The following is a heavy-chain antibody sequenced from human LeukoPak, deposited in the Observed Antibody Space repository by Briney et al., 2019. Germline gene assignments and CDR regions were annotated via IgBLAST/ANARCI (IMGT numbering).Heavy chain of an antibody. V-gene: IGHV4-4*07. CDR1: GGSFSGYY. J-gene: IGHJ5*02. Sequence: SETLSLTCAVYGGSFSGYYWSWIRQPAGKGLEWIGRIYGSGSTDYNPSLKSRVTMSIDTSKNQFSLNLISVTAADTAVYYCARDSGTTGEVKFDPWGQGTLVTVSS. CDR3: ARDSGTTGEVKFDP. CDR2: IYGSGST. D-gene: IGHD3-10*01.